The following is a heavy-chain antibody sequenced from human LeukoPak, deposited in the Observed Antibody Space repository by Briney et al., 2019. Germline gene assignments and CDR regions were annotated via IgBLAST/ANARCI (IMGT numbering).Heavy chain of an antibody. D-gene: IGHD6-13*01. V-gene: IGHV4-59*01. CDR2: IYYSGST. Sequence: PSETLSLTCTVSGGSISSYYWSWIRQPPGKGLEWIGYIYYSGSTNYNPSLKSRVTISVDTSKNQFSLKLSSVTAADTAVYYCARTPGSSAAYWGQGTLVTVSS. CDR3: ARTPGSSAAY. J-gene: IGHJ4*02. CDR1: GGSISSYY.